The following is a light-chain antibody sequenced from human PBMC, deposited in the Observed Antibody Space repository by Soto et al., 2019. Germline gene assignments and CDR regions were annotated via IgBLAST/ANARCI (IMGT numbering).Light chain of an antibody. J-gene: IGKJ1*01. Sequence: EIVLTQSPGTLSLSPGERATLSCRASQSVSSSYLAWYQQKPGQAPRLLIYGASSRATGIPDRFSGSGSXTXFTLXXXRXXXXXXXXYYXQQYGSSPWTFGQGTKVEIK. CDR1: QSVSSSY. V-gene: IGKV3-20*01. CDR3: QQYGSSPWT. CDR2: GAS.